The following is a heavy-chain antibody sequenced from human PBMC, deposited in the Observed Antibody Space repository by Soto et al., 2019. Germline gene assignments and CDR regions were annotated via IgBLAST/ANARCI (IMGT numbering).Heavy chain of an antibody. V-gene: IGHV3-23*01. CDR3: AKDIADIVVIPASISAYYALHV. J-gene: IGHJ6*02. CDR2: ISGSGGSS. Sequence: EVHLLESGGGLVQPGGSLRLSCAASGFTFSNYAMSWVRQAPGKGLQWVSAISGSGGSSYYADSVKGRFTISRDNSKYTLYLQLNSLRAEDTAVYYCAKDIADIVVIPASISAYYALHVWGQGTTVTVSS. CDR1: GFTFSNYA. D-gene: IGHD2-2*01.